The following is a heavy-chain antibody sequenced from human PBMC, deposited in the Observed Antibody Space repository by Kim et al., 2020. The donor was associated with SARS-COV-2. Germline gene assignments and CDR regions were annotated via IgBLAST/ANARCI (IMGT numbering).Heavy chain of an antibody. Sequence: GGSLRLSCAASGFTFSSYGMHWVRQAPGKGLEWVAVISYDGSNKYYADSVKGRFTISRDNSKNTLYLQMNSLRAEYTAVYYCARDLGFGELLDDWGQGTLGTVSS. CDR3: ARDLGFGELLDD. D-gene: IGHD3-10*01. V-gene: IGHV3-33*05. J-gene: IGHJ4*02. CDR2: ISYDGSNK. CDR1: GFTFSSYG.